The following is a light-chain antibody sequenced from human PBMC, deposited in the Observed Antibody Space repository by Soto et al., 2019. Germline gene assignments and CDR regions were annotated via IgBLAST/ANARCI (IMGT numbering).Light chain of an antibody. V-gene: IGLV2-14*01. CDR2: DVS. J-gene: IGLJ2*01. Sequence: QSALTQPASVSGSAGQSFTISCEATSRDVGGYNYGSWHQQHPGKAPKLMSYDVSNRPSGVSNRFSGSKSGNTASLTSSRLQAEDEADYYCISYTSSSSHVVFGGGTKLTVL. CDR1: SRDVGGYNY. CDR3: ISYTSSSSHVV.